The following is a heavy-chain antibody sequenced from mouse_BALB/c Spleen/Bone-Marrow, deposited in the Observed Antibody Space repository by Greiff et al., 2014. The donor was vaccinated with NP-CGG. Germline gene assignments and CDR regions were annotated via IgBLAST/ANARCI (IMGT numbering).Heavy chain of an antibody. CDR1: GYTFTDYA. D-gene: IGHD1-1*01. V-gene: IGHV1-67*01. J-gene: IGHJ4*01. CDR2: ISTYSGNT. CDR3: ARYGYGSSYYAMDY. Sequence: VQLQQSGPELVRPGVSAKISCKGSGYTFTDYAMHWVKQSHAKSLEWIGVISTYSGNTNYNQKFKGKATMTVDKSSSTAYMELARLTSEDSAIYYCARYGYGSSYYAMDYWGQGTSVTVSS.